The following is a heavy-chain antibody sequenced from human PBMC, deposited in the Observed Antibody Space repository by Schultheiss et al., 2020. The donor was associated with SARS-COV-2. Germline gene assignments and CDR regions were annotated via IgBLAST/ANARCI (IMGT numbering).Heavy chain of an antibody. V-gene: IGHV3-33*01. D-gene: IGHD3-10*01. J-gene: IGHJ4*02. CDR1: GFTFSSYG. CDR2: IWYDGSNK. CDR3: ARGGPYYYGSGINAVFY. Sequence: GESLKISCAASGFTFSSYGMHWVRQAPGKGLEWVAVIWYDGSNKYYADSVKGRFTISRDNSKNTLYLQMNSLRAEDTAVYYCARGGPYYYGSGINAVFYWGQGTLVTVSS.